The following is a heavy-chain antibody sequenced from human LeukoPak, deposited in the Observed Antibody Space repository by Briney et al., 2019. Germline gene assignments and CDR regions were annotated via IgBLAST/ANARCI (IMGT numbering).Heavy chain of an antibody. CDR1: GGSVSSGSYY. J-gene: IGHJ3*02. CDR3: ASLGSSSWYGGAFDI. CDR2: IYYSGST. V-gene: IGHV4-61*01. Sequence: PSVTLSLTCTVSGGSVSSGSYYWSWIRQPPGKGLEWIGYIYYSGSTNYNPSLKSRVTISVDTSKNQFSLKLSSVTAADTAVYYCASLGSSSWYGGAFDIWGQGTMVTVSS. D-gene: IGHD6-13*01.